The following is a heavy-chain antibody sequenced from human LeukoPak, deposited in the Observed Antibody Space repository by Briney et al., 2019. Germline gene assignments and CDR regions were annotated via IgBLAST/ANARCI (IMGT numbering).Heavy chain of an antibody. J-gene: IGHJ4*02. CDR2: INHSGST. CDR3: ARSHIGIAARPGDFDY. V-gene: IGHV4-34*01. CDR1: GFTFSDYY. Sequence: GSLRLSCAASGFTFSDYYMSWIRQPPGKGLEWIGEINHSGSTNYNPSLKSRVTISVDTSKNQFSLKLSSVTAADTAVYYCARSHIGIAARPGDFDYWGQGTLVTVSS. D-gene: IGHD6-6*01.